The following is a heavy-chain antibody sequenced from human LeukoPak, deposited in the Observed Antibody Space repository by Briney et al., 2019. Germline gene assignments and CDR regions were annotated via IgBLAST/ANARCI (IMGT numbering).Heavy chain of an antibody. CDR1: GGSISSYY. Sequence: PSQTLSLTCTVSGGSISSYYWSWIRQPAGKGLEWIGRIYTSGSTNYNPSLKSRVTISVDTSKNQFSLKLSSVTAADTAVYYCAREPPAVYYYYMDVWGKGTTVTISS. V-gene: IGHV4-4*07. CDR2: IYTSGST. CDR3: AREPPAVYYYYMDV. J-gene: IGHJ6*03.